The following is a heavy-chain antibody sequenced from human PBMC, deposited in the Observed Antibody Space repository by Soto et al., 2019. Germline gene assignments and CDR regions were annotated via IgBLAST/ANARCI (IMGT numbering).Heavy chain of an antibody. CDR2: ISPYDGNT. D-gene: IGHD6-13*01. CDR3: ARDDRAAAAGTTYYFDY. Sequence: ASVKVSCKASGYIFTNYGLSWVRQAPGQGLEWMAWISPYDGNTHYAQNLQGRVTVTTDTSTSTAYMELRSLRSDDTAVYFCARDDRAAAAGTTYYFDYWGQGNLVTVSS. V-gene: IGHV1-18*01. CDR1: GYIFTNYG. J-gene: IGHJ4*02.